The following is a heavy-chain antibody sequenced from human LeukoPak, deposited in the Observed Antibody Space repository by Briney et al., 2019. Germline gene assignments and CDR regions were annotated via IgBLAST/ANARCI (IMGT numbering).Heavy chain of an antibody. J-gene: IGHJ4*02. V-gene: IGHV3-23*01. CDR1: GFTFSSYA. D-gene: IGHD6-19*01. Sequence: PGGSLRLSCAASGFTFSSYAMSWVRQAPGKGLEWVSAISGSGGSTYYADSVKGRFTISRDNSKNTLYLQMYSLRAEDTAVYYCAKDGGSGPLTHFDYWGQGTRVTVSS. CDR2: ISGSGGST. CDR3: AKDGGSGPLTHFDY.